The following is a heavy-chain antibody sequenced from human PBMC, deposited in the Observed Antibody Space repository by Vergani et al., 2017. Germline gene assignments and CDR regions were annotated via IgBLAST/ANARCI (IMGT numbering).Heavy chain of an antibody. J-gene: IGHJ4*02. V-gene: IGHV1-8*03. CDR1: GGTFTSYD. D-gene: IGHD2-21*01. Sequence: QVQLVQSGAEVKKPGSSVKVSCKASGGTFTSYDINWVRQATGQGLEWMGWMNPNSGNTGYAQKFQGRVTFTRSTSINTAYMDLSSRGSEDTAVYYCARVWGDIDYWGQGTLVTVSS. CDR3: ARVWGDIDY. CDR2: MNPNSGNT.